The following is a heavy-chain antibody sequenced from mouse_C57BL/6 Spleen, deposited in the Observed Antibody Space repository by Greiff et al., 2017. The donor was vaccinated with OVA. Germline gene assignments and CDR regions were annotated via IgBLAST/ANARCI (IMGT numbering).Heavy chain of an antibody. CDR3: ARDGDYDYVPFAY. CDR2: ISYDGSN. V-gene: IGHV3-6*01. CDR1: GYSITSGYY. Sequence: EVQLQESGPGLVKPSQSLSLTCSVTGYSITSGYYWNWIRQFPGNKLEWMGYISYDGSNNYNPSLKNRISITRDTSKNQFFLKLNSVTTEDTATYYCARDGDYDYVPFAYWGQGTLVTVSA. D-gene: IGHD2-4*01. J-gene: IGHJ3*01.